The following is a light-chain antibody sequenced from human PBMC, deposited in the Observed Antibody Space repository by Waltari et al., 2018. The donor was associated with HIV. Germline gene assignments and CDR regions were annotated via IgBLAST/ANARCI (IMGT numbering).Light chain of an antibody. CDR1: QNISSY. Sequence: EIVLTQSPATLSLSPGEGATLSCRASQNISSYLAWYQQKPGQAPRLLISDASNRATGIPDRFGASGSGTDFTLTIRSLEPEDFAVYYCQQRSTWWTFGQGTKVEI. CDR2: DAS. CDR3: QQRSTWWT. V-gene: IGKV3-11*01. J-gene: IGKJ1*01.